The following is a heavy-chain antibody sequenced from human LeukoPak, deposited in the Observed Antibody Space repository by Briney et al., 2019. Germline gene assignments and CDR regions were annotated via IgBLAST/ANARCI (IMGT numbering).Heavy chain of an antibody. J-gene: IGHJ6*02. CDR3: ARVVADSSGYFWGYYGMGV. V-gene: IGHV3-21*01. CDR2: ISSSSSYI. CDR1: GFTFSSYS. D-gene: IGHD3-22*01. Sequence: PGGSLRLSCAASGFTFSSYSMNWVRQAPGKGLEWVSSISSSSSYIYYADSVKGRFTISRDNAKNSLYLQMNSLRAEDTAVYYCARVVADSSGYFWGYYGMGVWGQGTTVTVSS.